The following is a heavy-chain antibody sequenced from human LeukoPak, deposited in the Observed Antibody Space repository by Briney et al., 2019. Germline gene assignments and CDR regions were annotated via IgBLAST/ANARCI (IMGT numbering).Heavy chain of an antibody. CDR2: IPYSGTT. D-gene: IGHD5-18*01. CDR1: GGSITSYF. V-gene: IGHV4-59*01. CDR3: VGEDVGGYRFDY. J-gene: IGHJ4*02. Sequence: SETLSLTCTVYGGSITSYFWSWIRQVPGKGLEWIAYIPYSGTTHYNPSLQSRVVISVDASKNQFSLKVRSVTAADTAVDDCVGEDVGGYRFDYWGQGTLVTVSS.